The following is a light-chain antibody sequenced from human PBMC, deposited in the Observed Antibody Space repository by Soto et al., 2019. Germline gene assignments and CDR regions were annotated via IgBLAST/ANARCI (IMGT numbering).Light chain of an antibody. CDR1: TFNIGKNA. V-gene: IGLV1-36*01. CDR3: AAWDDSLNALV. Sequence: QSVLTQPPSVSEAPRQRVTISCSGNTFNIGKNAVNWYQQVPGKAPRLLVSYDDLKPSGVSDRFSGSKSGTSAYLAISGLQSEDEADYYRAAWDDSLNALVFGGGTKVTVL. J-gene: IGLJ3*02. CDR2: YDD.